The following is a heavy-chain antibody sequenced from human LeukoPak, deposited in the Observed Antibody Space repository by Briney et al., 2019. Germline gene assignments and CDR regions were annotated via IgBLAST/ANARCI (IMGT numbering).Heavy chain of an antibody. D-gene: IGHD3-3*01. CDR3: TTGTIFGAVYSRD. CDR1: GFTFSNAW. CDR2: IKSKTDGGTT. Sequence: TGGSLRLSCAASGFTFSNAWMSWVRQAPGKGLEWVGRIKSKTDGGTTDYAAPVKGRFTISRDDSKNTLYLQMNSLKTEDTAVYYCTTGTIFGAVYSRDWGQGTLVTVSS. J-gene: IGHJ4*02. V-gene: IGHV3-15*01.